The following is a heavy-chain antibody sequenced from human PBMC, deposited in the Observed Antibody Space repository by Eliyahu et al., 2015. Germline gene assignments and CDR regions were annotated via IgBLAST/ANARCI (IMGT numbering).Heavy chain of an antibody. J-gene: IGHJ4*02. CDR2: IWYDGSNK. D-gene: IGHD3-22*01. Sequence: QVQLVESGGGVVQPGRSLRLSCAASGFTFSSYGMHWVRQAPGKGLGWVAVIWYDGSNKYYADSVKGRFTISRDNSKNTLYLQMNSLRAEDTAVYYCARDPNYYDSSSYSDWGQGTLVTVSS. V-gene: IGHV3-33*01. CDR1: GFTFSSYG. CDR3: ARDPNYYDSSSYSD.